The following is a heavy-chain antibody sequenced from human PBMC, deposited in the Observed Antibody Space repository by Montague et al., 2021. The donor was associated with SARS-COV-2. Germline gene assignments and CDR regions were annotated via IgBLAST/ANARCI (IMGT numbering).Heavy chain of an antibody. Sequence: PALGKPTQTLTLTCTFSGFSLSTSGMCVSWIRQPPGKALEWLARTDWDDYKYYSTSLKTRLTISKDTSKNQVVLAMTNMDPVDTATYYCARDWGCTHFDYWGQGTLVTVSS. CDR1: GFSLSTSGMC. D-gene: IGHD7-27*01. J-gene: IGHJ4*02. CDR2: TDWDDYK. V-gene: IGHV2-70*11. CDR3: ARDWGCTHFDY.